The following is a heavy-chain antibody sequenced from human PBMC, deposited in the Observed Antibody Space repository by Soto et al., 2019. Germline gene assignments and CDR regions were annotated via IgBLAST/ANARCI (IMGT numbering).Heavy chain of an antibody. CDR1: GFTFSTYG. V-gene: IGHV3-30*18. Sequence: QVQLVESGGGVVQPGRSLRLSCAGSGFTFSTYGIHWVRQAPGKGLEWVAVISFDGSYKYYADSVKGRFTVSRDNSKNTLYLQMSSLRAEDTAVYYCAKYWAPISAAYYFDYWGQGTLVTVSS. D-gene: IGHD3-10*01. CDR3: AKYWAPISAAYYFDY. CDR2: ISFDGSYK. J-gene: IGHJ4*02.